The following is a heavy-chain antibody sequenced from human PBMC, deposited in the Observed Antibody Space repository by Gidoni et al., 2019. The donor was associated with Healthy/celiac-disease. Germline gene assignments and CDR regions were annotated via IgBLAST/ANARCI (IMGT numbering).Heavy chain of an antibody. CDR3: AKDWNGIAAHAEGYDY. CDR1: GFTFSRYA. J-gene: IGHJ4*02. CDR2: ISGRGGSK. D-gene: IGHD6-25*01. Sequence: EVHLLESGGVCVQPGGSLSLYCAASGFTFSRYAMSWVRQAPGKGLEWVSAISGRGGSKYYADSVKGRFTISRDNSKNTLYRQMSSLRAEDTAVYYCAKDWNGIAAHAEGYDYWGQGTLVTVSS. V-gene: IGHV3-23*01.